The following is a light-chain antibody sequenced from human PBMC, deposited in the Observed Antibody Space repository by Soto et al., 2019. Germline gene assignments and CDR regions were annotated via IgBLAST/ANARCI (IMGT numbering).Light chain of an antibody. CDR1: QDINNF. J-gene: IGKJ4*01. V-gene: IGKV1-33*01. CDR2: DAI. CDR3: QQSDSLPPT. Sequence: DIQMTQSTSSLSASVGDRVTITCQASQDINNFLHWYEQRPGKAPKLLIYDAIKLDTGVPSRFSGSGSGTHFTFTISSLQPEDIATYFCQQSDSLPPTFGGGTKVEI.